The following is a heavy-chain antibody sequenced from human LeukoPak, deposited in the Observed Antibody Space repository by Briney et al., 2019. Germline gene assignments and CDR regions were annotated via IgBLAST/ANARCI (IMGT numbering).Heavy chain of an antibody. J-gene: IGHJ4*02. CDR2: FDPEDGET. D-gene: IGHD3-3*01. V-gene: IGHV1-24*01. CDR1: GDTLTELS. CDR3: ATPPTIFGVVISDY. Sequence: GASVKVSCKVSGDTLTELSMHWVRQAPGKGLEWMGGFDPEDGETIYAQKFQGRVTMTEDTSTDTAYMELSSLRSEDTAVYYCATPPTIFGVVISDYWGQGTLVTVSS.